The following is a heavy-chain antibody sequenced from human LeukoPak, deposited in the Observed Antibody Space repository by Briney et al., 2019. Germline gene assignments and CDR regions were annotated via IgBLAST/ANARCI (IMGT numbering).Heavy chain of an antibody. D-gene: IGHD3-16*01. CDR2: ISYDGSNK. CDR1: GFTFSSYA. V-gene: IGHV3-30*04. CDR3: CLLDY. J-gene: IGHJ4*02. Sequence: GSLRLSCAASGFTFSSYAMHWARQAPGKGLEWVAVISYDGSNKYYADSVKGRFTISRDNSKNTLYLQMNSLRAEDTAVYYCCLLDYWGQGTLVTVSS.